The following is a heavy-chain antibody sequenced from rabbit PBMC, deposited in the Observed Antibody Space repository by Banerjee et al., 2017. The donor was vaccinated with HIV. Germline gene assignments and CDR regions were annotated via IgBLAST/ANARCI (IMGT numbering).Heavy chain of an antibody. CDR2: IHTSSGST. V-gene: IGHV1S45*01. CDR1: EFDLSSNV. Sequence: QQQLEESGGGLVQPGGSLTLTCKASEFDLSSNVMCWVRQAPGKGLEWIGCIHTSSGSTWYASWAKGRFTISKTSSTTVTLQMTSLTAADTATYFCARDLAGVIGWNFNLWGQGTLVTVS. CDR3: ARDLAGVIGWNFNL. J-gene: IGHJ4*01. D-gene: IGHD4-1*01.